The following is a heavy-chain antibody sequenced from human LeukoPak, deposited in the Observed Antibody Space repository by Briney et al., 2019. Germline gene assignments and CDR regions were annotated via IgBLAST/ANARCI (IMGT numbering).Heavy chain of an antibody. J-gene: IGHJ4*02. Sequence: GGALRLSCAASGCTFSSYWMHWVRQAPGKGRVWVSRINSDGSSTSYADSVKGRFTISRDNAKNTLYLQMNSLRAEDTAVYYCARGPSVMVRGVIPFDYWGQGTLVTVSS. CDR3: ARGPSVMVRGVIPFDY. CDR2: INSDGSST. D-gene: IGHD3-10*01. V-gene: IGHV3-74*01. CDR1: GCTFSSYW.